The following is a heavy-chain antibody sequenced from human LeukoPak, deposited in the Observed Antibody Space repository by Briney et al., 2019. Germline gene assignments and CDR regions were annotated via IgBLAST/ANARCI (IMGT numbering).Heavy chain of an antibody. D-gene: IGHD4-17*01. CDR2: IKQDGSEQ. Sequence: GGSLRLSCAASGFTFSSYRMSWVRQAPGKGLEWVANIKQDGSEQYYVDSVKGRFTTPRDNAKNSLYLPRNSLRAEDTAVYYCARARTVTTWESYFDYWGQGTLVTVSS. V-gene: IGHV3-7*03. CDR1: GFTFSSYR. CDR3: ARARTVTTWESYFDY. J-gene: IGHJ4*02.